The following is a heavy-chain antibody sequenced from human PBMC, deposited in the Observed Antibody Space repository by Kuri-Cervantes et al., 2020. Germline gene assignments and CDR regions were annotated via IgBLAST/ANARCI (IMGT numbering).Heavy chain of an antibody. V-gene: IGHV3-74*01. CDR2: INSDGTST. CDR1: GFTFSTYW. J-gene: IGHJ4*02. Sequence: GESLKISCAASGFTFSTYWMHWVRQAPGKGLVWVSRINSDGTSTSYADSVKGRFTISRDNAKNTLYLQMNSLRAEDTAMYYCARGGSGVFGVAPSWGQGTLVTVSS. D-gene: IGHD3-3*01. CDR3: ARGGSGVFGVAPS.